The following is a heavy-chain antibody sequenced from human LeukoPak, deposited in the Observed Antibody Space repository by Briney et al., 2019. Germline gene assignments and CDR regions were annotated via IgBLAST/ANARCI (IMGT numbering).Heavy chain of an antibody. CDR3: ASMVRGITGFDP. V-gene: IGHV4-30-4*01. Sequence: PSETLSLTCTVSGGSISSGDYYWSWIRQPPGKGLEWIGYSYYSGSTYYNPSLKSRAPISVHTSKTHFPLKLSSVTAAYTAVYYCASMVRGITGFDPWGQGTLVTVSS. D-gene: IGHD3-10*01. CDR1: GGSISSGDYY. J-gene: IGHJ5*02. CDR2: SYYSGST.